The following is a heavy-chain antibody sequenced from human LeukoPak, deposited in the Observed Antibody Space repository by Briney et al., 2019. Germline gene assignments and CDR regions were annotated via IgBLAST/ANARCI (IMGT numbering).Heavy chain of an antibody. V-gene: IGHV4-59*01. Sequence: SETLSLTCTVSGGSISSYYWSWIRQPPGKGLEWIGYIYYSGSTNYNPSPKSRVTISVDTSKNQFSLKLSSVTAADTAVYYCARVGYSSSALDYWGQGTLVTVSS. CDR1: GGSISSYY. J-gene: IGHJ4*02. CDR2: IYYSGST. D-gene: IGHD6-13*01. CDR3: ARVGYSSSALDY.